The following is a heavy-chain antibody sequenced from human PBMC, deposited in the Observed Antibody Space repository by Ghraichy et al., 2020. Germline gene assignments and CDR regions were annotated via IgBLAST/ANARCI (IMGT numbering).Heavy chain of an antibody. CDR3: ATGFEYSSSYDFDY. CDR2: ISYDGSSK. V-gene: IGHV3-30-3*01. J-gene: IGHJ4*02. Sequence: GGSLRLSCAASGFTFNSYAMHWVRQAPGKRLEWVAVISYDGSSKYYADSVKGRFTISRDNSKNTLYLQMNSLRAEDTAVYYCATGFEYSSSYDFDYWGQGTLVTVSS. CDR1: GFTFNSYA. D-gene: IGHD6-6*01.